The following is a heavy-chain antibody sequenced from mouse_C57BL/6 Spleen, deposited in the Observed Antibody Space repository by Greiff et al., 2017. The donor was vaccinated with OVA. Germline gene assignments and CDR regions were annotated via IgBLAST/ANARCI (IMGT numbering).Heavy chain of an antibody. Sequence: DVQLVESGGGLVKPGGSLKLSCAASGFTFSDYGMHWVRQAPEKGLEWVAYISSGSSTIYYADTVKGRFTISRDNAKNTLFLQMTSLRSEDTAMYYCARGDYPSFAYWGQGTLVTVSA. CDR2: ISSGSSTI. CDR1: GFTFSDYG. J-gene: IGHJ3*01. D-gene: IGHD2-4*01. CDR3: ARGDYPSFAY. V-gene: IGHV5-17*01.